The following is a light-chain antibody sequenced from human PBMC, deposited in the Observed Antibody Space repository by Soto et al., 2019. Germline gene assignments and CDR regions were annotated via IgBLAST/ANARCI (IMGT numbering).Light chain of an antibody. CDR2: AAS. CDR1: QGIVSW. CDR3: HQTTSFPLT. V-gene: IGKV1-12*01. J-gene: IGKJ4*02. Sequence: DIQMTQSPSSVSASVGDRVTITCRASQGIVSWLAWYQQKPGKAPKLLIYAASNLQSGVPLRLSGIGSETDFTLTISSLQPEYFATYSCHQTTSFPLTFGGGTKVEIK.